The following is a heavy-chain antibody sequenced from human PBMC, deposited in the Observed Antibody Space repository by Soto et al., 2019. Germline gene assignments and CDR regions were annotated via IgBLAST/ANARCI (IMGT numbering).Heavy chain of an antibody. V-gene: IGHV1-69*08. CDR2: IIPILGIA. CDR3: ARDRELATIGARWFAP. J-gene: IGHJ5*02. D-gene: IGHD1-26*01. Sequence: QVQLVQSGAEVKKPGSSVKVSCKASGGTFSSYTISWVRQAPGQGLEWMGRIIPILGIANYAQKFQGRVTITADKATSTAYMELSSLRSEDTAVYYCARDRELATIGARWFAPWGQGTLVTVSS. CDR1: GGTFSSYT.